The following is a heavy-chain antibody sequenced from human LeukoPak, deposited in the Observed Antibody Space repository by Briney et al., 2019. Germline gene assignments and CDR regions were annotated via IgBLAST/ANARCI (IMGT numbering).Heavy chain of an antibody. CDR3: ARDVAGPFDY. CDR2: IIPIFGTA. V-gene: IGHV1-69*13. J-gene: IGHJ4*02. CDR1: RGTFSSYA. Sequence: SVKVSCMASRGTFSSYAISWVRQAPGRGGEWMGGIIPIFGTANYAQKFQGRVTITADESTSTAYMELSSRRSEDTAVYYCARDVAGPFDYWGQGTLVTVSS.